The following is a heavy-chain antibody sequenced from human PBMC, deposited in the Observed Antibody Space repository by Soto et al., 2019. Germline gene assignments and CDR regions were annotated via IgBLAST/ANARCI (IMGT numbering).Heavy chain of an antibody. J-gene: IGHJ6*02. V-gene: IGHV4-34*01. Sequence: QVQLQQWGAGLLKPSETLSLTCAVYGGSFSGYYWSWIRQPPGKGLEWIGEINHSGSTNYNPSLKSRVTISVDTSKNQFSLKLSSVTAADTAVYYCARGPLRYCSSTSCYGSYYGMDVWGQGTTVTVSS. D-gene: IGHD2-2*01. CDR1: GGSFSGYY. CDR3: ARGPLRYCSSTSCYGSYYGMDV. CDR2: INHSGST.